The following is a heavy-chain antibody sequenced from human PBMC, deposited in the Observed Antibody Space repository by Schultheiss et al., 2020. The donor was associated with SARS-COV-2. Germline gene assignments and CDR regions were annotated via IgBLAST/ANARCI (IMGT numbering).Heavy chain of an antibody. Sequence: GGSLRLSCAASGFTFSDYYMNWVRQAPGKGLEWVSSISSSSSYIYYADSVKGRFTISRDNAKNSLYLQMNSLRAEDTAVYYCARDRGADQLLLVYYYGMDVWGQGTTVTVSS. CDR1: GFTFSDYY. J-gene: IGHJ6*02. CDR3: ARDRGADQLLLVYYYGMDV. D-gene: IGHD2-2*01. V-gene: IGHV3-21*01. CDR2: ISSSSSYI.